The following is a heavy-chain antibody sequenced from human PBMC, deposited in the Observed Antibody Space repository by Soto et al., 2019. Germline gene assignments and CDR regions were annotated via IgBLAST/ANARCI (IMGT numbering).Heavy chain of an antibody. J-gene: IGHJ6*02. V-gene: IGHV3-53*01. Sequence: GGSLRLSCVASGLPVAGSYMAWVRQAPGKGLEWASVIYNDGTTYYSQSVEGRFTISRDTSKNTLYLQMDRLRDEDTAVYYCVRPLPSGQTHARDVWGQGTTVTVS. D-gene: IGHD3-10*01. CDR1: GLPVAGSY. CDR3: VRPLPSGQTHARDV. CDR2: IYNDGTT.